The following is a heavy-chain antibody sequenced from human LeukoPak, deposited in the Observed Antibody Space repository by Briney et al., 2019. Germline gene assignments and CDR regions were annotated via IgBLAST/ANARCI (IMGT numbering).Heavy chain of an antibody. D-gene: IGHD1-26*01. CDR3: ARPEREWELLDAFDI. J-gene: IGHJ3*02. CDR2: IYHSGST. V-gene: IGHV4-39*07. Sequence: SETLSLTCTVSGGSISSSSYYWGWIRQPPGKGLEWIGSIYHSGSTYYNPPLKSRVTISVDTSKNQFSLKLSSVTAADTAVYYCARPEREWELLDAFDIWGQGTMVTVSS. CDR1: GGSISSSSYY.